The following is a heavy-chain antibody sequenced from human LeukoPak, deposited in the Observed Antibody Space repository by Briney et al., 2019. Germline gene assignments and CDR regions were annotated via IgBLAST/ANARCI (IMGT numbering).Heavy chain of an antibody. CDR1: GGSFSGYY. CDR3: ASGPLGYSYVRYYYYMDV. CDR2: LNHSGST. D-gene: IGHD5-18*01. J-gene: IGHJ6*03. Sequence: SETLSLTCAVYGGSFSGYYWSWIRQPPGKGLEWIGELNHSGSTNYNPSLKGRVTISVDTSKNQFSLKLSSVTAADTAVYYCASGPLGYSYVRYYYYMDVWGKGTTVTVSS. V-gene: IGHV4-34*01.